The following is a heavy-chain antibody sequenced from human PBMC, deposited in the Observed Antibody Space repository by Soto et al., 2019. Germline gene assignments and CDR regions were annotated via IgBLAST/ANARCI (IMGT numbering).Heavy chain of an antibody. V-gene: IGHV1-69*06. CDR3: AAPRTDGYKVPDPSTYYYYGLDV. D-gene: IGHD5-12*01. J-gene: IGHJ6*02. CDR1: GGSFSTYA. CDR2: IIPIFGTP. Sequence: SVKVSCKASGGSFSTYAIGWVRQAPGQGLEWMGGIIPIFGTPNYAQKFQGRVTITADRSTSTAYLELNSLRSEDTAVYYCAAPRTDGYKVPDPSTYYYYGLDVWGQGTTVTVSS.